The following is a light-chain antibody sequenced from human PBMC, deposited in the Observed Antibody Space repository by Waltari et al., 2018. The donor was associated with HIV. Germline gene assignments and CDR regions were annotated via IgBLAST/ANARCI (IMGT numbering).Light chain of an antibody. CDR3: QHLNSFPIT. V-gene: IGKV1-9*01. J-gene: IGKJ5*01. Sequence: IQLTQSPSFLSASVRDRVTITCRASQDISSYLAWYQQKPGEAPKLLIYAASTLQSGVPSRFSGIGSGTEFTLTINSLQPEDFATYFCQHLNSFPITFGQGTRLEIK. CDR2: AAS. CDR1: QDISSY.